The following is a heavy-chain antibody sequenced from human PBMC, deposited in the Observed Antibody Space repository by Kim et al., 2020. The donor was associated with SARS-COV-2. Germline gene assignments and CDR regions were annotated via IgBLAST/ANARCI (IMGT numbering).Heavy chain of an antibody. D-gene: IGHD6-13*01. CDR3: ATLGAAAGNYDY. Sequence: TYNPSLKSQVTISVDTSKNQFSLKLSAVTAADTAVYYCATLGAAAGNYDYWGQGTLVTVSS. V-gene: IGHV4-34*01. J-gene: IGHJ4*02.